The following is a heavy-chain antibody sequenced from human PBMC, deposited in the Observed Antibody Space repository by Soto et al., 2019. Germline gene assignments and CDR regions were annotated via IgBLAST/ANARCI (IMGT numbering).Heavy chain of an antibody. CDR2: IHHSGTT. Sequence: QVQLQESGPRLVRPPETLSLTCTVSGGSISSKNYYWGWIRQSPGKGLEWIGNIHHSGTTYYNPSLESRVTISVDTSKNEFSLKLSSVTAADTAVYYCVRRDNSGYYSWFDPWGQGTLATVSS. CDR3: VRRDNSGYYSWFDP. D-gene: IGHD3-22*01. V-gene: IGHV4-39*01. J-gene: IGHJ5*02. CDR1: GGSISSKNYY.